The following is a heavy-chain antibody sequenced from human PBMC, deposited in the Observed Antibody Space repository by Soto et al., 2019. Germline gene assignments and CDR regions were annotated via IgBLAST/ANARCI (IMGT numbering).Heavy chain of an antibody. Sequence: SETLSLTCTVSGGSISSGGYYWSWIRQHPGKGLEWIGYIYYSGSTYYNPSLKSRVTISVDTSKNQFSLKLSSVTAADTAVYYGARASMVRATDVVYCGQGTLVTVSS. CDR3: ARASMVRATDVVY. J-gene: IGHJ4*02. CDR2: IYYSGST. D-gene: IGHD3-10*01. V-gene: IGHV4-31*03. CDR1: GGSISSGGYY.